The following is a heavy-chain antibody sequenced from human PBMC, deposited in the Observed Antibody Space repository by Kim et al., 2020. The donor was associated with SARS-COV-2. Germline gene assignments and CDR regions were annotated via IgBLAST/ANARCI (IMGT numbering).Heavy chain of an antibody. CDR2: IIPIFGTA. CDR1: GGTFSSYA. Sequence: SVKVSCKASGGTFSSYAISWVRQAPGQGLEWMGGIIPIFGTANYAQKFQGRVTITADESTSTAYMELSSLRSEDTAVYYCARDCSSTSCYPSNYYYGMDVWGQGTTVTVSS. V-gene: IGHV1-69*13. D-gene: IGHD2-2*01. CDR3: ARDCSSTSCYPSNYYYGMDV. J-gene: IGHJ6*02.